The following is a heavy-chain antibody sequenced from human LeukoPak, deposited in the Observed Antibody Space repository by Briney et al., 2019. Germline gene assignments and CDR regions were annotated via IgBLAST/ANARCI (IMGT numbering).Heavy chain of an antibody. CDR3: AKDQGSGHGAYTWGTFDY. J-gene: IGHJ4*01. CDR1: GLTVGGSY. Sequence: PGGSLRLSCAASGLTVGGSYMNWVRQAPGKGLEWVSVIYRGGDTYYADSVKGRFTISRDNSKNTLYLQMNSLRAEDTAVYYCAKDQGSGHGAYTWGTFDYWGLETLVTVFS. CDR2: IYRGGDT. V-gene: IGHV3-53*01. D-gene: IGHD3-16*01.